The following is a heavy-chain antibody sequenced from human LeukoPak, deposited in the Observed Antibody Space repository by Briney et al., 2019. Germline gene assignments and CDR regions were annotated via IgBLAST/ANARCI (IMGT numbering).Heavy chain of an antibody. CDR3: TTSGARSTYQLTPCH. CDR2: IKSKTDGGTT. J-gene: IGHJ4*02. CDR1: GFTFSNAW. D-gene: IGHD2-2*01. V-gene: IGHV3-15*01. Sequence: GGSLRLSCAASGFTFSNAWMSWVRQAPGKGLEWVGRIKSKTDGGTTDYAAPVKGRFTISRDDSKNTLYLQMNSLKTEDTAAYYCTTSGARSTYQLTPCHWGQGTLVTVSS.